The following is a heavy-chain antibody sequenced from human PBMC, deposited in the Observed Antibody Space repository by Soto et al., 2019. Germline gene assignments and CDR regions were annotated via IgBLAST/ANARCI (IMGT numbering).Heavy chain of an antibody. CDR1: GASIISMNW. V-gene: IGHV4-4*02. CDR3: ARYDYGSGDDYNIDY. D-gene: IGHD3-10*01. Sequence: QVQLQESGPGLVKPSGTLSLTCAVSGASIISMNWWSWVRQPPGKGLEWIGEIHHSGSTNYNPSLMSQVTISVDKSKNQFSLKLTSVTAADTAVYYCARYDYGSGDDYNIDYWGQGTLVTVSS. CDR2: IHHSGST. J-gene: IGHJ4*02.